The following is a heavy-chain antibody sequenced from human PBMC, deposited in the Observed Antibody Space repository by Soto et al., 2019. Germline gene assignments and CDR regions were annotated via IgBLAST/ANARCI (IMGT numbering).Heavy chain of an antibody. V-gene: IGHV3-48*02. CDR1: GFTFSSYS. Sequence: PGGSLRLSCAASGFTFSSYSMNWVRQAPGKGLEWVSYISSSSSTIYYADSVKGRFTISRDNAKNSLYLQMNSLRDEDTAVYYCARVEDFWSGAIHYYYYGMDVWGQGTTVTVSS. CDR2: ISSSSSTI. D-gene: IGHD3-3*01. J-gene: IGHJ6*02. CDR3: ARVEDFWSGAIHYYYYGMDV.